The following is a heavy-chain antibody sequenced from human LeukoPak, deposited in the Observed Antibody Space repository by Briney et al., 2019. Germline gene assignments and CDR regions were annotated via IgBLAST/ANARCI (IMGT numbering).Heavy chain of an antibody. Sequence: ASVKVSCKASGYTFTNYYIHWARQAPGQGLECMGIINPSGGSTSYAQKFQGRVTMTRDMTTSTVYMELSSLRSEDTAVYYCARGGVGATTYVWFDPWGQGTLVTVSS. CDR1: GYTFTNYY. V-gene: IGHV1-46*01. CDR3: ARGGVGATTYVWFDP. CDR2: INPSGGST. J-gene: IGHJ5*02. D-gene: IGHD1-26*01.